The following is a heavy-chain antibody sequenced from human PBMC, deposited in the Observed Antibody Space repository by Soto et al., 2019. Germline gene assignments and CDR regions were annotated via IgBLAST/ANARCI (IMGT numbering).Heavy chain of an antibody. J-gene: IGHJ4*02. CDR2: IYYSGST. D-gene: IGHD1-26*01. CDR1: GGSISSGGYS. CDR3: AREVVGATTFDY. V-gene: IGHV4-31*11. Sequence: TLSLTCAVSGGSISSGGYSWSWIRQHPGKGLEWIGYIYYSGSTYYNPSLKSRVTISVDTSKNQFSLKLSSVTAADTAVYYCAREVVGATTFDYWGQGTLVTVSS.